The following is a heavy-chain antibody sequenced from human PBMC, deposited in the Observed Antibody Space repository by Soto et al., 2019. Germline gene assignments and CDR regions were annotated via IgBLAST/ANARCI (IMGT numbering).Heavy chain of an antibody. D-gene: IGHD1-26*01. J-gene: IGHJ4*02. CDR3: ARGVREMATISTFDY. CDR2: IIRILDTP. CDR1: GGTFNNYA. Sequence: QVQLVQSGAEVKKPGSSVKVSCKASGGTFNNYAFSWVRQAPGQGLEWVGGIIRILDTPSYAHKFQGRVTIIADESTSTAYMELSSLTSEDTAVYYCARGVREMATISTFDYWGQGTQVTVSS. V-gene: IGHV1-69*01.